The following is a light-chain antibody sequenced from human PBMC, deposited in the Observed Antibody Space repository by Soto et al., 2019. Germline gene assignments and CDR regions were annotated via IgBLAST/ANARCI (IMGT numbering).Light chain of an antibody. J-gene: IGKJ4*01. CDR1: QSVGSAY. V-gene: IGKV3-20*01. Sequence: EILLTQSPGTLSLSLGQRATLSCRASQSVGSAYLAWYQQKPGQTPRLLIYGASSRATGIPDRFSGSGSGTDFTLTISRLEPEDFAVYYCQQYGESPLTFGGGTKVEIK. CDR2: GAS. CDR3: QQYGESPLT.